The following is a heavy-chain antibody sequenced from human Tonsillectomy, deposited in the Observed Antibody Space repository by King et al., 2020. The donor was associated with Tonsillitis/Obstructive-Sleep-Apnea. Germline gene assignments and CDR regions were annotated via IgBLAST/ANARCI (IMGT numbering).Heavy chain of an antibody. Sequence: VQLQQWGAGLLKPSETLSLTCAVYGGSFSGYYWSWIRQPPGKGLEWIGEINHSGSTNYSPSLKSRVTISIDTSKNQLSLKLSSVTAADTAVYYCAMGEVGATTIYYFYALDVWGQGTTVTVSS. V-gene: IGHV4-34*01. J-gene: IGHJ6*02. D-gene: IGHD1-26*01. CDR2: INHSGST. CDR1: GGSFSGYY. CDR3: AMGEVGATTIYYFYALDV.